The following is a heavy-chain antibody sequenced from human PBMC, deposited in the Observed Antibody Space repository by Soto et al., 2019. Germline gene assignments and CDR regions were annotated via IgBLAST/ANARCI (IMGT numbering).Heavy chain of an antibody. J-gene: IGHJ5*02. CDR2: INSDGSST. Sequence: GGSLRLSCASSGFPFSSYWMHCFRQAPGKGLVWVSRINSDGSSTSYADSVKGRFTISRDNAKNTLYLQMNSLRAEDTAVYYCARVRIAARNWFDPWGQGTLVTVSS. D-gene: IGHD6-6*01. CDR3: ARVRIAARNWFDP. V-gene: IGHV3-74*01. CDR1: GFPFSSYW.